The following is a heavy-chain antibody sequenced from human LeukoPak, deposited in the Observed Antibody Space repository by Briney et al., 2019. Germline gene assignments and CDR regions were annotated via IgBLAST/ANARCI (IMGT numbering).Heavy chain of an antibody. Sequence: PGGSLRLSCAASGFTFSSYGMHWVRQAPGKGLEWVAVISYDGSNKYYADPVKGRFTISRDNSKNTLYLQMNSLRAEDTAVYYCAKVIGRSFTYGCDYWGQGTLATVSS. CDR3: AKVIGRSFTYGCDY. CDR2: ISYDGSNK. J-gene: IGHJ4*02. V-gene: IGHV3-30*18. D-gene: IGHD3-10*01. CDR1: GFTFSSYG.